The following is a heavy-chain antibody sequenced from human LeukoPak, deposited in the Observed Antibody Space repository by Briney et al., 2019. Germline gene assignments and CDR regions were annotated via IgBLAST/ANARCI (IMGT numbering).Heavy chain of an antibody. V-gene: IGHV4-38-2*02. CDR1: GYSISSGYY. D-gene: IGHD5/OR15-5a*01. Sequence: PSETLSLTCNVSGYSISSGYYWGWIRQPPGKGVEWIGSIYYSGSTYYNPSLKSRVTISVDTSKNHFSLKLSSVTAADTAVYYCAREEIVSTDGLITAWGGVVRGLADYWGQGTLVTVSS. CDR3: AREEIVSTDGLITAWGGVVRGLADY. J-gene: IGHJ4*02. CDR2: IYYSGST.